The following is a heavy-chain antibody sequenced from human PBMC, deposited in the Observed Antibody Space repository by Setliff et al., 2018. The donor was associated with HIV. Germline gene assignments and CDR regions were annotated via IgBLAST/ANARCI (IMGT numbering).Heavy chain of an antibody. CDR3: ARDPAFGAFDI. J-gene: IGHJ3*02. CDR1: GLTFSSYW. CDR2: IKEDGSEK. V-gene: IGHV3-7*03. D-gene: IGHD3-10*01. Sequence: LRLSCAASGLTFSSYWMSWVRQAPGKGLEWMTNIKEDGSEKGYADSVKGRFSISRDNAKNSLYLQMSSLRTEDTAVYFCARDPAFGAFDIWGQGTMVTVSS.